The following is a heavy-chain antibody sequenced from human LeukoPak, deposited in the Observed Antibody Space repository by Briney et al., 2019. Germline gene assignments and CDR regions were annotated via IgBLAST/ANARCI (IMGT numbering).Heavy chain of an antibody. Sequence: ASVKGSCKASGYTFTSYGISWVRQAPGQGLEWMGWISAYNGNTNYAQKLQGRVTMTTDTSTSTAYMELRSLTSDDTAVYYCARVSQRKGAYYYDSSGYSWFDYWGQGTVVTVSS. D-gene: IGHD3-22*01. CDR1: GYTFTSYG. J-gene: IGHJ4*02. CDR2: ISAYNGNT. CDR3: ARVSQRKGAYYYDSSGYSWFDY. V-gene: IGHV1-18*01.